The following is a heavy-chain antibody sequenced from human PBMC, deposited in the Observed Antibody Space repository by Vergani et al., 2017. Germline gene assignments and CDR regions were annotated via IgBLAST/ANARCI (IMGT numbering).Heavy chain of an antibody. D-gene: IGHD6-13*01. V-gene: IGHV4-34*01. J-gene: IGHJ6*02. CDR2: INHSGST. Sequence: QVQLQQWGAGLLKHSETLSLTCAVYGGSFSGYYWSWIRQPPGKGLEWIGEINHSGSTNYNPSLKSRVTISVDTSKNQFSLKLSSVTAADTAVYYCARDQYXSSWYGSTGNYYYYGMDVWGQGTTVTVSS. CDR1: GGSFSGYY. CDR3: ARDQYXSSWYGSTGNYYYYGMDV.